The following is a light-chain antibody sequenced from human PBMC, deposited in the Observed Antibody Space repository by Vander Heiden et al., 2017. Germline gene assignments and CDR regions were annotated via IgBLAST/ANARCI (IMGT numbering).Light chain of an antibody. V-gene: IGLV2-14*01. CDR3: SSYTSRSTWV. Sequence: QPALTQPASVSASPRQAITISCTGTSSDIGDYNDVSWYQQYPGKVPKLMIYEVSNRPSGVSNRFSGSKSGNTASLTISGLQAEDEADYYCSSYTSRSTWVFGGGTKLTVL. J-gene: IGLJ3*02. CDR1: SSDIGDYND. CDR2: EVS.